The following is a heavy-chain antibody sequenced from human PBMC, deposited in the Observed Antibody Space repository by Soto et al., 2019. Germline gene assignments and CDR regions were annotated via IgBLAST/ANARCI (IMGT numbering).Heavy chain of an antibody. J-gene: IGHJ4*02. CDR2: IYYSGST. Sequence: SETLSLTCTVSGGSISSSSYYWGWIRQPPGKGLEWIGSIYYSGSTYYNPSLKSRVTISVDTSKNQFSLKLSSVTAADTAVYYCARPHSSSWSEKRLTFDYWGQGTLVTVSS. CDR1: GGSISSSSYY. V-gene: IGHV4-39*01. CDR3: ARPHSSSWSEKRLTFDY. D-gene: IGHD6-13*01.